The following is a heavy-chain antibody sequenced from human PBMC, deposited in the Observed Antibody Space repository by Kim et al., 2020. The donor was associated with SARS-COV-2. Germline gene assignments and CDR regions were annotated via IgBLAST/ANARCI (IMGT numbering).Heavy chain of an antibody. Sequence: GGSLRLSCAASGFSVSSNYMNWVRQAPGKGLEWVSVVQSGGDTHYADSVRGRLTISRDKSKNTLYLQLNTLRVEDTAMYYCARADADPFDSSGYSDAFDV. CDR3: ARADADPFDSSGYSDAFDV. J-gene: IGHJ3*01. D-gene: IGHD3-22*01. CDR1: GFSVSSNY. V-gene: IGHV3-53*01. CDR2: VQSGGDT.